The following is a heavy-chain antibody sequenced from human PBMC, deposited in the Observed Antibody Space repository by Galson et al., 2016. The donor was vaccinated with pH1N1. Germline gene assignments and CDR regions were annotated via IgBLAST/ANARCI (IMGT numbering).Heavy chain of an antibody. D-gene: IGHD3-10*01. CDR2: INRDGTTI. CDR1: GFSISNNW. Sequence: SLRLSCAAASGFSISNNWMHWVRQAPGKGLAWVSRINRDGTTINYADSVKGRFTISRDNGKNTLYLQMNSLRADDTAVYYCARDCFGADDYWGQGTLVTVSS. J-gene: IGHJ4*02. V-gene: IGHV3-74*01. CDR3: ARDCFGADDY.